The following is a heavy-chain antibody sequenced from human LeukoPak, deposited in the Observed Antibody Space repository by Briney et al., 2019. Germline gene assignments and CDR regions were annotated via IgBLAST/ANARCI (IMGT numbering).Heavy chain of an antibody. Sequence: SETLSLTCTVSGGSISSSSYYWGWIRQPPGKGLEWIGSIYYSGSTYYNPSLKSRVTISVDTSKNQFSLKLSSVTAADTAVYYCARRPNVGQWLVPSYVDYWGQGTLVTVSS. J-gene: IGHJ4*02. CDR2: IYYSGST. D-gene: IGHD6-19*01. CDR1: GGSISSSSYY. V-gene: IGHV4-39*01. CDR3: ARRPNVGQWLVPSYVDY.